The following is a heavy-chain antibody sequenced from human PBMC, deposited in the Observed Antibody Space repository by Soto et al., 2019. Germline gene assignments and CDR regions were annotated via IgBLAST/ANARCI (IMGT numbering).Heavy chain of an antibody. V-gene: IGHV5-10-1*01. CDR3: ARHYYYGMDV. J-gene: IGHJ6*02. CDR1: GYSFTIYW. Sequence: PGESLKISCNGSGYSFTIYWISLVRQMPGKGLEWMGRIDPSDSYTNYSPSFQGHVTISADKSISTAYLQWSSLKASDTAMYYCARHYYYGMDVWGQGTTVTVSS. CDR2: IDPSDSYT.